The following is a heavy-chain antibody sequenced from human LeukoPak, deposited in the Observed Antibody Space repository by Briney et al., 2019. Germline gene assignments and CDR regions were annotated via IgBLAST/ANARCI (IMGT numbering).Heavy chain of an antibody. Sequence: AASVTVSCKASGYIFTNYGISWVRQAPGQGLGWMGWITPYNENTKYARKFEDRISMTTDTSSNTAHMDLRSLRPDDTAVYYCARVKEERATMSPFDSWGQGTLVTVSS. CDR3: ARVKEERATMSPFDS. CDR1: GYIFTNYG. V-gene: IGHV1-18*01. J-gene: IGHJ4*02. CDR2: ITPYNENT. D-gene: IGHD5-24*01.